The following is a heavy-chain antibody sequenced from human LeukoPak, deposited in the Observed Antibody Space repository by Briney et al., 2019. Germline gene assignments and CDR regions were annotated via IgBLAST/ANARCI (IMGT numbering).Heavy chain of an antibody. Sequence: ASVKVSCKASGYTFTSYDINRVRQATGQGLEWMGWMNPNSGNTGYAQKFQGRVTMTRNTSISTAYMELSSLRSEDTAVYYCARETYYDFWSGYYDYGMDVWGQGTTVTVSS. CDR1: GYTFTSYD. D-gene: IGHD3-3*01. V-gene: IGHV1-8*01. J-gene: IGHJ6*02. CDR3: ARETYYDFWSGYYDYGMDV. CDR2: MNPNSGNT.